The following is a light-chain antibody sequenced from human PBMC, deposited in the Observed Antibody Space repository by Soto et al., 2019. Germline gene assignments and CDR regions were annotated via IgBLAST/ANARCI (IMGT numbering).Light chain of an antibody. CDR1: QGISNH. CDR3: LHHHNFPLT. Sequence: DIQMTQSPSAMSASVGDRVTITCRASQGISNHLVWFRQKPGKVPKRLIYDASSLQAGVPSRFSGSGSGTDFTLTISSLQPEDFATYYCLHHHNFPLTFGQGTRLE. V-gene: IGKV1-17*03. CDR2: DAS. J-gene: IGKJ5*01.